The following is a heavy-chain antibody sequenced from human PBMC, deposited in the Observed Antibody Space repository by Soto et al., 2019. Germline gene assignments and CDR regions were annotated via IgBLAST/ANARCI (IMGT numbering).Heavy chain of an antibody. J-gene: IGHJ6*02. Sequence: GGSLRLSCAASGFTVSSNYMSWVRQAPGKGLEWVSVIYSSGSTYYADSVKGRFTITRDNSKDTLYLQMNSLRAEDTAVYYCARDCGASFGSGIYYCGMDVWGQGTTVTVSS. V-gene: IGHV3-66*01. D-gene: IGHD3-10*01. CDR3: ARDCGASFGSGIYYCGMDV. CDR1: GFTVSSNY. CDR2: IYSSGST.